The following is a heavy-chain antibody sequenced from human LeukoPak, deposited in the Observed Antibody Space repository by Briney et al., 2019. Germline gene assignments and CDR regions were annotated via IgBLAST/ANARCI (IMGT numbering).Heavy chain of an antibody. CDR2: ISGSGGNT. D-gene: IGHD2-8*01. CDR1: GFTFSSYA. V-gene: IGHV3-23*01. Sequence: GGSLRLSCAASGFTFSSYAMSWVGQAPGKGLHWVSPISGSGGNTYYADSVKGRFTISRDNSKNTLYLQMNSLRVEDTAVYYCAKGVYSTPDRNWFDPWGQGTLVTVSS. J-gene: IGHJ5*02. CDR3: AKGVYSTPDRNWFDP.